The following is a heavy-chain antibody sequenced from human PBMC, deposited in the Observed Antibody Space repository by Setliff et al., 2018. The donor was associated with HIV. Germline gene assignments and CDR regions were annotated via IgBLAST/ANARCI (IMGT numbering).Heavy chain of an antibody. J-gene: IGHJ4*02. V-gene: IGHV5-51*01. CDR3: TRRRRAPGIEDLEAY. Sequence: PGESLTISCQASGYSFTNYWIGWVRQMPGKGLEWIGVIYPGDFVTRYGPSFQGQVFISADRSTTTAYLQWDSLKASDTAMYYCTRRRRAPGIEDLEAYWGQGTLVTVSS. CDR2: IYPGDFVT. D-gene: IGHD1-26*01. CDR1: GYSFTNYW.